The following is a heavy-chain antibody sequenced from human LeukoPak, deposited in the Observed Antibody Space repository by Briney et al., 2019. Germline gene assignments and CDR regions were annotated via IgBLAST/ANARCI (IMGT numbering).Heavy chain of an antibody. J-gene: IGHJ4*02. CDR3: ATKQWLAPPPDS. V-gene: IGHV3-74*01. D-gene: IGHD6-19*01. Sequence: PGGSLRPSCAASGFTFSKYWMGWVRQAPGKGLESVSRINTDGTVTTYADSVKGRFTVSTDNADNTMFLQMNSVRDADKAVYYCATKQWLAPPPDSWGQGTPVTVSS. CDR1: GFTFSKYW. CDR2: INTDGTVT.